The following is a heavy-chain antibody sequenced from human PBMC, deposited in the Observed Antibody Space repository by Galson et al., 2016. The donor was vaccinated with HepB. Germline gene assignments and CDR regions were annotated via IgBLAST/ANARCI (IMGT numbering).Heavy chain of an antibody. CDR2: INDSGSS. J-gene: IGHJ5*02. CDR1: GSSFSGYY. D-gene: IGHD2-15*01. V-gene: IGHV4-34*01. Sequence: SETLSLTCAVNGSSFSGYYWSWIRQPPGKGLEWIGEINDSGSSTYIPSLKSRVSMSADPSKKQFSLTLTSVTAADTAVYYCLRSNAINLLLGEENYFDPGGQGTLVTVSS. CDR3: LRSNAINLLLGEENYFDP.